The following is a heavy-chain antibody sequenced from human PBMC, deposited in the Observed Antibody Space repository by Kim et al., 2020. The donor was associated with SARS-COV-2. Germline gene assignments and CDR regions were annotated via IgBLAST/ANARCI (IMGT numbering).Heavy chain of an antibody. Sequence: GGSLRLSCSGSGFTFSIYAMNWARQAPGKGLEYISVINNNGGQAYYADSVKGRFIISRDNTKNTLYLQMSSLRPDDTAVYYCAANWNSDYWGQGTLVTVSS. D-gene: IGHD1-7*01. V-gene: IGHV3-64D*06. CDR1: GFTFSIYA. CDR2: INNNGGQA. J-gene: IGHJ4*02. CDR3: AANWNSDY.